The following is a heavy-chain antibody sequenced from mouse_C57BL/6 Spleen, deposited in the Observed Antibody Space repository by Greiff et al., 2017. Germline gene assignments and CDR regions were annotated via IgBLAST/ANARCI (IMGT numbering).Heavy chain of an antibody. CDR1: GYTFTEYT. Sequence: QVHVKQSGAALVKPGASVKLSCKASGYTFTEYTIHWVKQRSGQGLEWIGWFYPGSGSIKYNEKFKDKATLTADKTSSTVYMELSRLTSEDSAVXFCARHEGITGPWFAYWGQGTLVTVSA. D-gene: IGHD4-1*01. CDR2: FYPGSGSI. CDR3: ARHEGITGPWFAY. J-gene: IGHJ3*01. V-gene: IGHV1-62-2*01.